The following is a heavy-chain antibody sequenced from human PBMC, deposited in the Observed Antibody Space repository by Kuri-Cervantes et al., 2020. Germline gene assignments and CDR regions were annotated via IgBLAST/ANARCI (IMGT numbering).Heavy chain of an antibody. J-gene: IGHJ4*02. D-gene: IGHD3-10*01. CDR1: GGSISSSSYY. CDR3: ARGATMVRGVIITFEHFDY. Sequence: SETLSLTCIVSGGSISSSSYYWGWIRQPPGKGLEWIGYIYYSGSTYYNPSLKSRVTISVDTSKNQFSLKLSSVTAADTTVYYCARGATMVRGVIITFEHFDYWGQGTLVTVSS. CDR2: IYYSGST. V-gene: IGHV4-31*03.